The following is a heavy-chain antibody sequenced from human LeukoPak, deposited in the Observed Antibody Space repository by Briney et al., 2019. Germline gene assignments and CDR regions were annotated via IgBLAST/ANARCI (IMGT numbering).Heavy chain of an antibody. Sequence: PSETLSLTCTVSGGSISSYYWSWIRQPPGKGLEWIGYIYYSGSTNYNPSLKSRVTISVDTSKNKFSLKLSSVTAADTAVYYCARTTWTAFDYWGQGTLVTVSS. V-gene: IGHV4-59*01. J-gene: IGHJ4*02. CDR3: ARTTWTAFDY. CDR1: GGSISSYY. CDR2: IYYSGST. D-gene: IGHD3/OR15-3a*01.